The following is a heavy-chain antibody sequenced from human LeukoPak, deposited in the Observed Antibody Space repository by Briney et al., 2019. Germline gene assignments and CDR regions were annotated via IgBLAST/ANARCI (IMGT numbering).Heavy chain of an antibody. J-gene: IGHJ3*02. CDR1: GFTFSSYW. V-gene: IGHV3-74*01. D-gene: IGHD3-10*01. CDR2: IRSDGST. CDR3: ARAGDYGSGSCAFDM. Sequence: GGSLRLSCAAPGFTFSSYWMHWVRQAPGKGLVWVSRIRSDGSTTYADSVKGRFTISRDNAKNTLYLQMNSLRAEDTAVYYCARAGDYGSGSCAFDMWGQGTMVTVSS.